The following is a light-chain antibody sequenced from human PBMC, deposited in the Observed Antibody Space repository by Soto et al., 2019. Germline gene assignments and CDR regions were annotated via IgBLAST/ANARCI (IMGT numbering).Light chain of an antibody. J-gene: IGKJ1*01. V-gene: IGKV1-5*01. Sequence: DIQMTQSPSTLSASVGDRLTITFRAGQSISSWLAWYQQKPGKAPKLLIYDASSLESGVPSRFSGSGSGTEFTLTSSSLQPDDFATYYCQQYNSYPWTFGQGTKVDIK. CDR1: QSISSW. CDR2: DAS. CDR3: QQYNSYPWT.